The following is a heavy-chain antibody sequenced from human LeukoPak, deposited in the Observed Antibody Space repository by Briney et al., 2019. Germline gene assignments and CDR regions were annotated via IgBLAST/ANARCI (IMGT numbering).Heavy chain of an antibody. Sequence: SQTLSLTCAVSGGSLSSGGYYWSWIRQPAGKGLEWIGRIYTSGSTNYNPSLKSRVTMSVDTSKNQFSLMLSSVTAADTAVYYCARDSPSAANWFDPWGQGTLVTVSS. V-gene: IGHV4-61*02. CDR2: IYTSGST. J-gene: IGHJ5*02. CDR3: ARDSPSAANWFDP. D-gene: IGHD6-19*01. CDR1: GGSLSSGGYY.